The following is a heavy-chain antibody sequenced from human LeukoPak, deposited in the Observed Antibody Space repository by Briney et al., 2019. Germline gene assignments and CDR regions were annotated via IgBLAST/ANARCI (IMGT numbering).Heavy chain of an antibody. CDR3: ASSLTGYSSSWFLAY. Sequence: NPSETLSLTCTVSGGSISSYYWSWIRQPAGKGLEWIGRIYTSGGTNYNPSLKSRVTISLDTSKNQFSLRVPSVTAADTAFYFCASSLTGYSSSWFLAYWGPGTLVTVSS. V-gene: IGHV4-4*07. J-gene: IGHJ4*02. CDR1: GGSISSYY. D-gene: IGHD6-13*01. CDR2: IYTSGGT.